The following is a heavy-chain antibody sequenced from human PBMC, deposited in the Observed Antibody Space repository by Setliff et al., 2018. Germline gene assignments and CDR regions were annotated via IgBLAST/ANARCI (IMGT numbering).Heavy chain of an antibody. J-gene: IGHJ4*02. D-gene: IGHD3-22*01. V-gene: IGHV5-51*07. Sequence: GESLKISCKGSGYSFTDYWIAWVHQVPGKGLEWMGIIYPDDSDTRYGPSIQGQVTISADKSINTAYLQWSSLKASDTAIYYCARFKSHDYDSTKRYFDCWGQGTLVTVSS. CDR3: ARFKSHDYDSTKRYFDC. CDR2: IYPDDSDT. CDR1: GYSFTDYW.